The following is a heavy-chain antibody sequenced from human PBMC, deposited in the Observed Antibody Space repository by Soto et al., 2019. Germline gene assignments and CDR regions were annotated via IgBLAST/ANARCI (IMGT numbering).Heavy chain of an antibody. CDR2: ISAYNGNT. Sequence: ASVKVSCKASGYTFTSYGISWVRQAPGQGLEWMGWISAYNGNTNYAQKLQGRVTMTTDTSTSTAYMELRSLRSDDTAVYYCARDPDLRTIVRGEDYWGQGTPVTVSS. J-gene: IGHJ4*02. CDR3: ARDPDLRTIVRGEDY. V-gene: IGHV1-18*01. D-gene: IGHD3-10*01. CDR1: GYTFTSYG.